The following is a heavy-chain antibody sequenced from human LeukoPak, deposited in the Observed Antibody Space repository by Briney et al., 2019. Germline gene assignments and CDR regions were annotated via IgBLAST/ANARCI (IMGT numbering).Heavy chain of an antibody. V-gene: IGHV3-21*01. CDR3: ARETDYYDSSGYPNDAFDI. D-gene: IGHD3-22*01. CDR2: ISSSSSYI. J-gene: IGHJ3*02. CDR1: GFTFSSYS. Sequence: GGALRLSCAASGFTFSSYSMNWVRQAPGKGLEWVSSISSSSSYIYYADSVKGRFTISRDNAKNPLYLQMNSLRAEDTAVYYCARETDYYDSSGYPNDAFDIWGQGTMVTVSS.